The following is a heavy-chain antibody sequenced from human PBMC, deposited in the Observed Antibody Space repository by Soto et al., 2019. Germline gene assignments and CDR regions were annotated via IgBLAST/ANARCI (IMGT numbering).Heavy chain of an antibody. CDR1: GFTFSSYA. CDR2: ISGTGAST. V-gene: IGHV3-23*01. J-gene: IGHJ6*02. CDR3: AKDSPMDV. Sequence: GGSLRLSCAASGFTFSSYAMIWVRQAPGKGLEWVSGISGTGASTFYADSVKGRFTISRDNSKNTLYLQMNSLRAEDTALYYCAKDSPMDVWGQGTTVTVSS.